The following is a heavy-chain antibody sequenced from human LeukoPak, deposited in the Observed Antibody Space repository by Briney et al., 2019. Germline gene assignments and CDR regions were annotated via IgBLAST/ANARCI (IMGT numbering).Heavy chain of an antibody. D-gene: IGHD3-9*01. V-gene: IGHV1-69*13. Sequence: SVKVSCKASGGTFSSYVISWVRQAPGQGLEWMGGVIPLFGTTRKAQNFQDRVTITADESTSTAYMELSSLRSDDTAVYYCARGGDILTGPYMDVWGKGTTVTISS. J-gene: IGHJ6*03. CDR1: GGTFSSYV. CDR3: ARGGDILTGPYMDV. CDR2: VIPLFGTT.